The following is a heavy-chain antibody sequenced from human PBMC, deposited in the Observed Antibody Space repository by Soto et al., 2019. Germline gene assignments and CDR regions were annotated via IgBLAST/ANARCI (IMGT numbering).Heavy chain of an antibody. CDR2: IKEDGNEK. J-gene: IGHJ6*02. Sequence: GGSLRLSCAASGFPFNNYYMTWVRQASGKGLEWVASIKEDGNEKYYVDSVKGRFTISRDNAKNSLSLQMNSLRAEDTAVYFCTRGAGGWNYYYAMDVWGPGATVTVSS. CDR1: GFPFNNYY. D-gene: IGHD6-19*01. V-gene: IGHV3-7*03. CDR3: TRGAGGWNYYYAMDV.